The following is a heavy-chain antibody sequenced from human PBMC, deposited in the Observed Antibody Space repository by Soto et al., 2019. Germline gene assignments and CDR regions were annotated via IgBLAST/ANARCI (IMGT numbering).Heavy chain of an antibody. CDR2: IYYSGST. Sequence: SETLSLTCTVSGGSISSSSYYWGWIRQPPGKGLEWIGSIYYSGSTYYNPSLKSRVTISVDTSKNQFSLKLSSVTAADTAVYYCARQNRITIFGVVIISWFDPWGQGTLVTVSS. V-gene: IGHV4-39*01. D-gene: IGHD3-3*01. CDR3: ARQNRITIFGVVIISWFDP. CDR1: GGSISSSSYY. J-gene: IGHJ5*02.